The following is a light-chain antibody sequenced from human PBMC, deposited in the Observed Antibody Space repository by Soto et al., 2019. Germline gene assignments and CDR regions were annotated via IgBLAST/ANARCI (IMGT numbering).Light chain of an antibody. Sequence: QSVLTQPPSVSGAPGQRVTISCTGSSSNIGAGYDVHWYQQLPGTAPKLLIYGNSNRPSGVPDRFSGSKSGTSASLAITGLQAEDAADYYCQSYDSSLSGSGGVFGGGTQLTVL. J-gene: IGLJ3*02. CDR2: GNS. V-gene: IGLV1-40*01. CDR3: QSYDSSLSGSGGV. CDR1: SSNIGAGYD.